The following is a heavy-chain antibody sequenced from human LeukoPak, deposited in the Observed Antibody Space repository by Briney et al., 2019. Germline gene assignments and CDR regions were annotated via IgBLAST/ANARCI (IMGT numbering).Heavy chain of an antibody. J-gene: IGHJ4*02. V-gene: IGHV3-11*04. Sequence: GGSLRLSCAASGFTFSDYYMSWIRQAPGKGLEWVSYISSSGSTIYYADSVKGRFTISRDNAKNSLYLQMNSLRAEDTAVYYCARDRGEDYDFWSGYESSWVYFDYWGQGTLVTVSS. CDR3: ARDRGEDYDFWSGYESSWVYFDY. CDR1: GFTFSDYY. D-gene: IGHD3-3*01. CDR2: ISSSGSTI.